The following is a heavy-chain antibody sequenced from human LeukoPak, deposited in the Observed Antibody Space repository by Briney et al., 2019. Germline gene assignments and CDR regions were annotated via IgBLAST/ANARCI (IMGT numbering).Heavy chain of an antibody. D-gene: IGHD2-15*01. CDR2: IYPGDSDT. Sequence: GESLLISCEGSGSIFTSYWIGWVRPLPGKGLEWMGIIYPGDSDTRYSPSFQGQVTISADKSIRTAYLQWSSLKASDTAMYYCARRYCSGGSCYHFDYWGQGTLVTVSS. V-gene: IGHV5-51*01. CDR1: GSIFTSYW. CDR3: ARRYCSGGSCYHFDY. J-gene: IGHJ4*02.